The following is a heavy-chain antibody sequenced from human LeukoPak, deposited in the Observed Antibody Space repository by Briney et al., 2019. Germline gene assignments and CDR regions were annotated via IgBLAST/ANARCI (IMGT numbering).Heavy chain of an antibody. Sequence: ASVKVSCKASGGTFSSYAISWVRQAPGQGLEWMGGIIPIFGTANYAQKFQGRVTITADESTSTAYMELSSLRSEDTAVYYCARPYYYGSGTRFDPWGQGTLVTVSS. CDR1: GGTFSSYA. V-gene: IGHV1-69*13. J-gene: IGHJ5*02. CDR2: IIPIFGTA. CDR3: ARPYYYGSGTRFDP. D-gene: IGHD3-10*01.